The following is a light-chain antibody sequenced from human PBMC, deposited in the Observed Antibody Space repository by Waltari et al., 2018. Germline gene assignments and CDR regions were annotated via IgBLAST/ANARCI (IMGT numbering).Light chain of an antibody. CDR1: QSVGTW. CDR3: QQYSSFST. CDR2: MAS. J-gene: IGKJ2*01. Sequence: DIQMTQSPSTLSASVGAIVTISCRASQSVGTWLAWYQQKPGKAPKLLIYMASSLESGVPSRFSGSGSGTEFTLTISSLQPDDFATYSCQQYSSFSTFGQGTKVDI. V-gene: IGKV1-5*03.